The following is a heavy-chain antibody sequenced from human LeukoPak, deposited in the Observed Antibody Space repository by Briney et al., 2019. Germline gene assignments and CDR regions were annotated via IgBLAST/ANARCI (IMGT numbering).Heavy chain of an antibody. J-gene: IGHJ5*02. CDR3: ARHSHGCSSTSCYTVVWFDP. CDR1: GGSISSYY. Sequence: SETLSLTCTVSGGSISSYYWSWIRQPPGKGLEWIGYTYYSGSTNYNPSLKSRVTISVDTSKNQFSLKLSSVTAADTAVYYCARHSHGCSSTSCYTVVWFDPWGQGTLVTVSS. V-gene: IGHV4-59*08. D-gene: IGHD2-2*02. CDR2: TYYSGST.